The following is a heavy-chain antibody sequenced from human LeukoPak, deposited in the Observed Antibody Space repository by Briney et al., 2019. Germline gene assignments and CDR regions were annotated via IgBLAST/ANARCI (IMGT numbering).Heavy chain of an antibody. D-gene: IGHD3-3*01. J-gene: IGHJ4*02. V-gene: IGHV3-9*01. CDR2: ISWNSGSI. CDR3: ARDRTGSVRFLEWLHFDY. CDR1: GFTFDDYA. Sequence: GGSLRLSRAASGFTFDDYAMHWVRQAPGKGLEWVSGISWNSGSIGYADSVKGRFTISRDNAKNSLYLQMNSLRAEDTAVYYCARDRTGSVRFLEWLHFDYWGQGTLVTASS.